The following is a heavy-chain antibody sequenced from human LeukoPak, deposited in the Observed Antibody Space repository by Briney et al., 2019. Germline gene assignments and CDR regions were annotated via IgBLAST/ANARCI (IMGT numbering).Heavy chain of an antibody. Sequence: SQTLSLTGTVSGGSISSGGYYRSWIRQHPGKGLEWIGYIYYSGSTYYNPSLKSRVTISVDTSKNQFSLKLSSVTAADTAVYYCATRITYSNYVDFDYWGQGTLVTVSS. V-gene: IGHV4-31*03. J-gene: IGHJ4*02. CDR1: GGSISSGGYY. CDR3: ATRITYSNYVDFDY. D-gene: IGHD4-11*01. CDR2: IYYSGST.